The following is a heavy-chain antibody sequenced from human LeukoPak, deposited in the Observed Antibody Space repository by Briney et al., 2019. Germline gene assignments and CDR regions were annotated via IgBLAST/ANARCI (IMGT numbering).Heavy chain of an antibody. CDR2: ISYDGSNK. V-gene: IGHV3-30*18. Sequence: PGRSLRLSCAASGVTFSSYGMHWVRQAPGKGLEWGAVISYDGSNKYYADSVKGRFTISRDNSKNTLYLQMNSLRAEDTAVYYCAKDLNSYGYGDYFDYWGQGTLVTVSS. D-gene: IGHD5-18*01. CDR3: AKDLNSYGYGDYFDY. J-gene: IGHJ4*02. CDR1: GVTFSSYG.